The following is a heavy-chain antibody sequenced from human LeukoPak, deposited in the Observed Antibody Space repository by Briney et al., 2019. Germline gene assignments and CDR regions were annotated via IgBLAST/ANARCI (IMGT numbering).Heavy chain of an antibody. V-gene: IGHV3-7*01. J-gene: IGHJ5*02. CDR3: VREEGLSWFDP. Sequence: GGSLRLSCAASGFTLISYWMSWVRQAPGKGLEWVASIKQDGSEEYYVDSVKGRFTISRDNAKNSLYLQMNSLRAEDTAVYYCVREEGLSWFDPWGQGTLVTVSS. CDR1: GFTLISYW. CDR2: IKQDGSEE.